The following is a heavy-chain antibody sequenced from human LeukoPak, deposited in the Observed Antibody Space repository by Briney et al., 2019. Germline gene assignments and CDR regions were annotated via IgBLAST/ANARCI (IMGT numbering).Heavy chain of an antibody. CDR2: IAYDGSKI. CDR1: RFSFSSYG. V-gene: IGHV3-30*02. D-gene: IGHD3-16*01. Sequence: AGGSLRLSCAASRFSFSSYGIHWVRQAPGKGLEWVAFIAYDGSKIYYAESVKGRFTISRDNSRNTLYLQMNSLRAEDTAVYYCAKDHKLEGDRYFDYWGQGTLVTVSS. CDR3: AKDHKLEGDRYFDY. J-gene: IGHJ4*02.